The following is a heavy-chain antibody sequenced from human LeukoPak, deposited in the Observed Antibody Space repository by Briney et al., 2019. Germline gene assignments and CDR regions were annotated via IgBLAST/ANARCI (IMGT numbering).Heavy chain of an antibody. J-gene: IGHJ4*02. V-gene: IGHV3-21*01. Sequence: GGSLRLSCAASGFTFSSHDMKWVRQAPGKGLEWVSSITTATSSYIYYADSVKGRFTISRDDAKNSLYLQMDSLRAEDTAVYYCARDYGGPHYFDYWGQGTLVTVSS. CDR3: ARDYGGPHYFDY. D-gene: IGHD2-15*01. CDR2: ITTATSSYI. CDR1: GFTFSSHD.